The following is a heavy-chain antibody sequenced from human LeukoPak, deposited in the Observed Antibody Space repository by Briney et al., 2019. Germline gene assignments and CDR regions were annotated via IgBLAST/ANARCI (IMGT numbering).Heavy chain of an antibody. D-gene: IGHD5-12*01. J-gene: IGHJ3*02. Sequence: PGGSLRLSCAASGFTFSGYGMHWVRQAPGKGLEWVALISYDGSNKYYADSVKGRFTISRDNSKNTLYLQMSSLRAEDTAVYYCVKGGYDSGAFDIWGQGTMVTVSS. CDR3: VKGGYDSGAFDI. V-gene: IGHV3-30*18. CDR2: ISYDGSNK. CDR1: GFTFSGYG.